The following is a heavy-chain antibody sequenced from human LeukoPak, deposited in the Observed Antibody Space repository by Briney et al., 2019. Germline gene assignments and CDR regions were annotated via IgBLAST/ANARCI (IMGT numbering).Heavy chain of an antibody. CDR3: AKGYTTNWDRHFDY. CDR2: IKQDGTEK. J-gene: IGHJ4*02. V-gene: IGHV3-7*01. CDR1: GLPLGNYG. Sequence: SGRSPRLSCAASGLPLGNYGMDWVRHAPGKGLELVANIKQDGTEKNHVYSVKGRFTNTRGKAKTSRFMQLDGLRDDDTAIYNCAKGYTTNWDRHFDYWGEGSLVTVSS. D-gene: IGHD1-1*01.